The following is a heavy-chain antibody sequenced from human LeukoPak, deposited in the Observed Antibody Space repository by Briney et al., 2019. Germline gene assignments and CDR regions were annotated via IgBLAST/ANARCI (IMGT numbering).Heavy chain of an antibody. CDR2: MNVDGSEK. D-gene: IGHD5-18*01. CDR3: ATSIRAVQLWSYYFDS. Sequence: PGGSLRLSCGASGFSFSSYWMTWVRQAPGKGLEWVANMNVDGSEKNYVDSVKGRFTISRDNAKNSLHLQMNSLRAEDTAVYYCATSIRAVQLWSYYFDSWGQGTLVTVSS. V-gene: IGHV3-7*03. J-gene: IGHJ4*02. CDR1: GFSFSSYW.